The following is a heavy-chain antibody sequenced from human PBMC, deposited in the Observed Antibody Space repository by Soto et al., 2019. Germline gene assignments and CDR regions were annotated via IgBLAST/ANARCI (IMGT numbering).Heavy chain of an antibody. CDR3: ARDPSLVITVVRGAMIYYYYGMDV. CDR1: GGTFSSYA. V-gene: IGHV1-69*06. D-gene: IGHD3-10*01. CDR2: IIPIFGTA. J-gene: IGHJ6*02. Sequence: QVPLVQSGAEVKKPGSSVKVSCKASGGTFSSYAISWVRQAPGQGLEWMGGIIPIFGTANYAQKFQGRDTIHSDKSTSTAYMELGSVRAEDTAVYYCARDPSLVITVVRGAMIYYYYGMDVWGQGTTVTVSS.